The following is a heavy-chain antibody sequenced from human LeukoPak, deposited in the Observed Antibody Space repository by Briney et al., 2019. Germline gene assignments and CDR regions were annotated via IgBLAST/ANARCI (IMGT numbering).Heavy chain of an antibody. J-gene: IGHJ4*02. CDR2: ISAYNGNT. V-gene: IGHV1-18*04. D-gene: IGHD5-18*01. CDR1: GYTFTSYG. Sequence: ASVKVSCKASGYTFTSYGITWVRQAPGQGLEWMGWISAYNGNTNYAQKLQGRVTMTTDTSTSTAYMELRSLRSDDTAVYYCARVDSYGYRGTFDYWGQGTLVTVSS. CDR3: ARVDSYGYRGTFDY.